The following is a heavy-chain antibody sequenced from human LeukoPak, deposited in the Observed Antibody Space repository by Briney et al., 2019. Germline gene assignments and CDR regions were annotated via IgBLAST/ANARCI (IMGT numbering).Heavy chain of an antibody. CDR2: IYYSGST. J-gene: IGHJ6*02. Sequence: PSETLSLTCTVSGGSVSSGSYYWSWIRQPPGKGLEWIGYIYYSGSTNYNPSLKSRVTISVDTSKNQFSLKLSSVTAADTAVYYCARDPCESSGWSTGYYYYGMDVWGQGTTVTVSS. V-gene: IGHV4-61*01. D-gene: IGHD6-19*01. CDR1: GGSVSSGSYY. CDR3: ARDPCESSGWSTGYYYYGMDV.